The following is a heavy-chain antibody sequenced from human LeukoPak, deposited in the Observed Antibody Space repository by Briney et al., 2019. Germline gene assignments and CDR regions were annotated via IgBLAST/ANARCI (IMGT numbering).Heavy chain of an antibody. D-gene: IGHD4-17*01. Sequence: GESLKISCKASGYSFDNYWIAWVRQMPGKGLEWMGIIYPGDSDTRYSPSFQGQVTISADKSISTAYLQWSSLKASDTAMYYCARQSYGDYVEVIDYWGQGTLVTVSS. CDR2: IYPGDSDT. CDR3: ARQSYGDYVEVIDY. V-gene: IGHV5-51*01. J-gene: IGHJ4*02. CDR1: GYSFDNYW.